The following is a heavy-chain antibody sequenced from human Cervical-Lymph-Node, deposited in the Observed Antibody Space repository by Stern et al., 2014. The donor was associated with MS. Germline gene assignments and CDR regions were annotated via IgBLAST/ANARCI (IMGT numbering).Heavy chain of an antibody. V-gene: IGHV1-46*02. J-gene: IGHJ1*01. CDR2: ISPRYGST. Sequence: VKLVQSGAAVTKPGASVKVSCKASGYTFDYYMHWVRQAPGPGLEWMGVISPRYGSTSYVQKFRGRVTVARYTSTNTFYIDLASLTSEGTAVYYCARDGVVVTDDAEYFQHWGQGTLVTVSS. CDR3: ARDGVVVTDDAEYFQH. CDR1: GYTFDYY. D-gene: IGHD2-21*02.